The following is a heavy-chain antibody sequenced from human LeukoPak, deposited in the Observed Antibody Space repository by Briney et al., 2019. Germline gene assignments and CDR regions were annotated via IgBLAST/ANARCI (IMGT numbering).Heavy chain of an antibody. Sequence: PGGSLRLSCAASGFTFSSYEMNWVRQAPGKGLEWVSYISSSGSTIYYADSVKGRFTISRDNAKNSLYLQMNSLRAEDTALYYCAKAHVPTMIRGVVSSDWGQGTLVTVSS. CDR1: GFTFSSYE. V-gene: IGHV3-48*03. CDR2: ISSSGSTI. CDR3: AKAHVPTMIRGVVSSD. J-gene: IGHJ4*02. D-gene: IGHD3-10*01.